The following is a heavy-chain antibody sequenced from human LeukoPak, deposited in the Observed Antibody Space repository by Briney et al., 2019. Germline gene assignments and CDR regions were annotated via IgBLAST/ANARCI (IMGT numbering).Heavy chain of an antibody. V-gene: IGHV3-23*01. CDR1: GFTFSSYA. CDR2: ISGSGGNT. Sequence: GGSLRLSCAASGFTFSSYAMSWVRQAPGKGLEWVSAISGSGGNTSYADSVKGRFTISRDNSKNTLYLQMNSLRAEDTAVYYCARDYYDSSGYYYGAFDIWGQGTMVTVSS. CDR3: ARDYYDSSGYYYGAFDI. J-gene: IGHJ3*02. D-gene: IGHD3-22*01.